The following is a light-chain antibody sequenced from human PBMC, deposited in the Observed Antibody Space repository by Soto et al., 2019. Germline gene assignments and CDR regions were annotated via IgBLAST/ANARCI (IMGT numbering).Light chain of an antibody. V-gene: IGLV4-60*02. CDR1: SGHSSYI. CDR3: ETWDGGTRV. CDR2: LESSGSY. J-gene: IGLJ3*02. Sequence: QPVLTQSSSASASLGSSVKLTCTLSSGHSSYIIAWHQQQPGKAPRYLMNLESSGSYNKGSGVPDRFSGSSSGADRYLTMSNLQFDDEADYYCETWDGGTRVFGGGTKLTVL.